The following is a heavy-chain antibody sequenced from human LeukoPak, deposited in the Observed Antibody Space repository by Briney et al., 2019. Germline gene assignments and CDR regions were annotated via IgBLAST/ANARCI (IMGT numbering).Heavy chain of an antibody. Sequence: SETLSLTCGVSGVSFDDYYWSWVRQTPGKGLEWIGEINHSGYTNDNPSLKSRVTLSIDTSRKQFSLNLRSVTVADAGIYYCTRMTRGHDYWGKGTQVTVSS. J-gene: IGHJ4*02. V-gene: IGHV4-34*01. CDR1: GVSFDDYY. CDR3: TRMTRGHDY. CDR2: INHSGYT. D-gene: IGHD4-11*01.